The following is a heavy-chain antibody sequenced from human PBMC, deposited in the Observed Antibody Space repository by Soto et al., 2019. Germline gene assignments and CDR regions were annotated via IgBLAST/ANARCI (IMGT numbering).Heavy chain of an antibody. J-gene: IGHJ6*02. D-gene: IGHD4-4*01. CDR1: GDTSTTYG. CDR3: AIVPLHKGYYYYYGMDV. CDR2: IIPIFGST. Sequence: QVQLVQSGAEVKKPGSSVKVSCKASGDTSTTYGVDWVRQAPGQGPEWMGGIIPIFGSTNYAQKFRDRVTITADKSTRTVCMEVTSLISEDTAVYYCAIVPLHKGYYYYYGMDVWGQGTTFTVSS. V-gene: IGHV1-69*06.